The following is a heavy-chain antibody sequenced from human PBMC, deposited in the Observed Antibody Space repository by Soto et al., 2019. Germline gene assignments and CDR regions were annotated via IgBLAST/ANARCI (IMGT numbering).Heavy chain of an antibody. CDR2: IGGNGADT. J-gene: IGHJ5*02. Sequence: GGSLRLSCAASGFIFSNYAMSWVRQAPGKGLEWVSAIGGNGADTYYADSVKGRFTISRDNSKNTLYLQMNSLRAEDTAVYFCAIPSGLTVTGPDPWGQGTLVTVSS. CDR3: AIPSGLTVTGPDP. D-gene: IGHD6-19*01. V-gene: IGHV3-23*01. CDR1: GFIFSNYA.